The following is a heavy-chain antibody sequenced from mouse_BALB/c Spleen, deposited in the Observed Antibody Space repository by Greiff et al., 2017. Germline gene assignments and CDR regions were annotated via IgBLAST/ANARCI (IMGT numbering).Heavy chain of an antibody. J-gene: IGHJ4*01. D-gene: IGHD2-4*01. CDR2: IYPGNSDT. CDR1: GYTFTSYL. Sequence: EVQLQQSGTVLVRPGASVKMSCKASGYTFTSYLMHWVKQRPGQGLEWIGAIYPGNSDTSYNQKFTGKAKLTAVTSTSTAYMELSSLTNEDSAVYYCTRQGIYYDQSAYAMDYWGQGTSVTVSA. CDR3: TRQGIYYDQSAYAMDY. V-gene: IGHV1-5*01.